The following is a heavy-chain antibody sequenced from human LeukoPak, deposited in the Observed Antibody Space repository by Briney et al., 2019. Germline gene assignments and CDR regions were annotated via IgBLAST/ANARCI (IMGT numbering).Heavy chain of an antibody. D-gene: IGHD2-15*01. V-gene: IGHV3-30*02. CDR1: GFTFSSYG. CDR3: AKDCGSGCSGGSCYSAEYFQH. CDR2: IRYDGSNK. Sequence: GGSLRLSCAASGFTFSSYGMHWVRQAPGKGLEWVAFIRYDGSNKYYADSVKGRFTISRDNSKNTLYLQMNSLRAEDTAVYYCAKDCGSGCSGGSCYSAEYFQHWGQGTLVTVSS. J-gene: IGHJ1*01.